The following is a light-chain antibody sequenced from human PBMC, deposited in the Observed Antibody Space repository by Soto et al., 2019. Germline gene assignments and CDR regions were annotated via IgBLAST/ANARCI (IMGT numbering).Light chain of an antibody. CDR3: QQYNDYSRT. J-gene: IGKJ1*01. CDR1: QSISSW. Sequence: DIQMTQSPSTLSASVGDRVTITCRASQSISSWLAWYQQKPGKAPKLLIYKASSLESGVLSRFSGSGSGTEFTLTISSLQPDDFATYYCQQYNDYSRTFGQGTKVEVK. V-gene: IGKV1-5*03. CDR2: KAS.